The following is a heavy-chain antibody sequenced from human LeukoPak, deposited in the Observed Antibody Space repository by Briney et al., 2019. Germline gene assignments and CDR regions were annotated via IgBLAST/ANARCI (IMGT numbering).Heavy chain of an antibody. V-gene: IGHV4-39*07. Sequence: SETLSLTCTVSGGSISSYYWSWIRQPPGKGLEWIGGIYYSGSTYYNPSLKSRVTISVDTSKNQFSLKLSSVTAADTAVYYCARDIYGLRAFDIWGQGTMVTVSS. CDR1: GGSISSYY. CDR2: IYYSGST. CDR3: ARDIYGLRAFDI. J-gene: IGHJ3*02. D-gene: IGHD2/OR15-2a*01.